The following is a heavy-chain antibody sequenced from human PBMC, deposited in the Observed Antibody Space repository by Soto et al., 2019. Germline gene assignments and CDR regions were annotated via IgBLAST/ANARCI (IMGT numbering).Heavy chain of an antibody. D-gene: IGHD3-10*01. CDR3: ARDSGPYGSVSYNYVIDV. J-gene: IGHJ6*02. CDR2: ISSSSSYI. V-gene: IGHV3-21*01. CDR1: GFTFSSYS. Sequence: EVQLVESGGGLVKPGGSLRLSCAASGFTFSSYSMNWVRQAPGKGLEWVSSISSSSSYIYYADSVKGRFTISRDNAKKSLYLQMNSLRDEDTAVYECARDSGPYGSVSYNYVIDVWGQGTTVTVSS.